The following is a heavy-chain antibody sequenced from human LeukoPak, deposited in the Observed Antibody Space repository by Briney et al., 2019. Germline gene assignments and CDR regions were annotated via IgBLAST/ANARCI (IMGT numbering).Heavy chain of an antibody. CDR1: GYTFTVYY. CDR2: INPNSDGT. Sequence: AAVKVSCKASGYTFTVYYMHWVRQAPGQGLEWMGWINPNSDGTNYAQKFQGRVTMTRDTSISTAYMELSRLRSDDTAVYYCARDHTVGACDYWGQGTLVTVSS. J-gene: IGHJ4*02. D-gene: IGHD1-26*01. CDR3: ARDHTVGACDY. V-gene: IGHV1-2*02.